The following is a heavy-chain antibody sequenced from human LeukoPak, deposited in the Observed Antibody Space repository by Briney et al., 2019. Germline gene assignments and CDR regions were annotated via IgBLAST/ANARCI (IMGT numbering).Heavy chain of an antibody. CDR3: AKVVSRYCSSTSCRDY. CDR1: GFTFDDYG. J-gene: IGHJ4*02. D-gene: IGHD2-2*01. Sequence: PGGSLRLSCAASGFTFDDYGMSWVHQAPGKGVEWVSYITWYGVGTAYADSMKGRFTISRDNSKNTLYLQMNSLRAEDTAVYYCAKVVSRYCSSTSCRDYWGQGTLVTVSS. V-gene: IGHV3-20*04. CDR2: ITWYGVGT.